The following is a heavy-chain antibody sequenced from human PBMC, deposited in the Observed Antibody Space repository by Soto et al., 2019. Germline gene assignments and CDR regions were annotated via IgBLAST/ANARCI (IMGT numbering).Heavy chain of an antibody. Sequence: AGGSLRLSCAASGFTFSSYAMHWVRQAPGKGLEWVAVISYDGSNKYYADSVKGRFTISRDNSKNTLYLQMNSLRAEDTAVYYCASTGYSYGEYYYYGMDVWGQGNTVTVSS. D-gene: IGHD5-18*01. CDR3: ASTGYSYGEYYYYGMDV. CDR2: ISYDGSNK. J-gene: IGHJ6*02. V-gene: IGHV3-30-3*01. CDR1: GFTFSSYA.